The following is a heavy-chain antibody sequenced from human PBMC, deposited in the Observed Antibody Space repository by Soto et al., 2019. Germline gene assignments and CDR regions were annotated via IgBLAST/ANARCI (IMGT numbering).Heavy chain of an antibody. CDR3: ARDSASSGVFT. CDR1: GGSISSSNW. J-gene: IGHJ3*01. D-gene: IGHD6-19*01. V-gene: IGHV4-4*02. Sequence: SETLSLTCAVTGGSISSSNWWTCVRQPPGEGLEWVGEISRSGTTNYKPSLKSRVSISVDKSRNEFSLNLGSVTDADTAMYYCARDSASSGVFTWGQGTMVTVS. CDR2: ISRSGTT.